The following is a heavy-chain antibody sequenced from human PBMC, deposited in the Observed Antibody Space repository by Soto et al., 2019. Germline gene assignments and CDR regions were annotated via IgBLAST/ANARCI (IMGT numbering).Heavy chain of an antibody. CDR1: GFTFNRHL. Sequence: QVQLEESGGGVVQPGRSLRLSCAASGFTFNRHLMHWVRQAPGKGLEWVALIWHDGSEEYFRENVKGRFTISRDNSTCTLYLQMNSLRVEDTGVYYCAIEGGDDGRGAFEMWGQGAMVTVSS. CDR3: AIEGGDDGRGAFEM. V-gene: IGHV3-33*01. J-gene: IGHJ3*02. CDR2: IWHDGSEE. D-gene: IGHD3-10*01.